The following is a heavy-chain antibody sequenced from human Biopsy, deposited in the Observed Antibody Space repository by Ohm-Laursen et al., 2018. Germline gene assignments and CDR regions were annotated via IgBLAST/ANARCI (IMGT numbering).Heavy chain of an antibody. J-gene: IGHJ2*01. CDR3: ARDRGYYSDRTVPGYFDL. CDR1: GDSISSYY. CDR2: VYYTGST. D-gene: IGHD3-22*01. V-gene: IGHV4-59*01. Sequence: SDTLSLTCTVSGDSISSYYWSWIRQPPGKGLQGIGYVYYTGSTGYNPSLQSRVTISVDTSKNHFSLRLRSVTPADTAIYYCARDRGYYSDRTVPGYFDLWGRGTLVTVSS.